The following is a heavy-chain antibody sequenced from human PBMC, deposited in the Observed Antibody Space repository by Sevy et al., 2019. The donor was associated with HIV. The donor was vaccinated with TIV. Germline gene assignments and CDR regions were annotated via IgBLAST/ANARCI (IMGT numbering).Heavy chain of an antibody. CDR2: IGGSGGPT. J-gene: IGHJ4*02. Sequence: GGSLRLSCTASGFTFTNYVMNWVRQAPGRGLEWVPSIGGSGGPTHYADSVKGRFTISRDSSKNTLYLQMNSLRAEDTAVYYCATDRISDWFFDSWGQGTLVTVSS. V-gene: IGHV3-23*01. CDR3: ATDRISDWFFDS. D-gene: IGHD3-9*01. CDR1: GFTFTNYV.